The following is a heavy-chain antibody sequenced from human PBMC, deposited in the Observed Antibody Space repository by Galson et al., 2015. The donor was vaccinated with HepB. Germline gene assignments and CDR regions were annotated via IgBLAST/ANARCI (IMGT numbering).Heavy chain of an antibody. D-gene: IGHD3-10*01. CDR2: ISGSGGST. CDR3: AKVRRFGELTPYYFDY. J-gene: IGHJ4*02. CDR1: GFTFSSYA. V-gene: IGHV3-23*01. Sequence: SLRLSCAASGFTFSSYAMSWVRQAPGKGLEWVSAISGSGGSTYYADSVKGRFTISRDNSKNTLYLQMNSLRAEDTAVYYCAKVRRFGELTPYYFDYWGQGTLVTVSS.